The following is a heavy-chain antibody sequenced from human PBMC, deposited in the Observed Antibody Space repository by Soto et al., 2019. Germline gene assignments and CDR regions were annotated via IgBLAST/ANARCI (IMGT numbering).Heavy chain of an antibody. CDR3: ARHEKMDGRRLVY. CDR2: INPTDSDT. Sequence: GESLKIACKGSGYSFTSYWIGWVRQMPGKGLERMGIINPTDSDTRYRPSFQGQVTISADKSTSTAYLQWSSLKASDTAMYYCARHEKMDGRRLVYWGQGTLVTVSS. J-gene: IGHJ4*02. D-gene: IGHD2-2*03. V-gene: IGHV5-51*01. CDR1: GYSFTSYW.